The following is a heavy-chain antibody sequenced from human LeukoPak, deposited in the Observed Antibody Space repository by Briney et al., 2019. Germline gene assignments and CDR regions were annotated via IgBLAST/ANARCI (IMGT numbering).Heavy chain of an antibody. CDR1: GGSISSSSYY. V-gene: IGHV4-39*01. J-gene: IGHJ4*02. CDR2: IYYSGST. D-gene: IGHD6-19*01. Sequence: SETLSLTCTVSGGSISSSSYYWGWIRQPPGKGLEWIGSIYYSGSTYYNPSLKSRVTISVDTSKNQFSLKLSSMTAADTAVYYCARPSSGWYSYWGQGTLVTVSS. CDR3: ARPSSGWYSY.